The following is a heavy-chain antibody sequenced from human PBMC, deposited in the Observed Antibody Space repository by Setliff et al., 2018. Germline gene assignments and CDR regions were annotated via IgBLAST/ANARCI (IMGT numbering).Heavy chain of an antibody. CDR1: GITFSSYA. CDR3: AGDKPLQHNYNFWSGYCPY. V-gene: IGHV3-30*01. J-gene: IGHJ4*02. D-gene: IGHD3-3*01. Sequence: GGSLRLSCAASGITFSSYAMHWVRQAPGKGLEWVAVISYDGINKYCADPVKGRFTISRDSSKNTLYLQMNSLRPEDTAVYYCAGDKPLQHNYNFWSGYCPYWGQGTLVTVAS. CDR2: ISYDGINK.